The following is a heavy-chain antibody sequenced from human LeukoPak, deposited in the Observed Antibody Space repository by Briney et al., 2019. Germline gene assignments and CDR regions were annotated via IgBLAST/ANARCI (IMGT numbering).Heavy chain of an antibody. CDR3: AKSAYYDSSGFYREYYFDY. V-gene: IGHV3-7*03. CDR2: IKEVGTEK. D-gene: IGHD3-22*01. CDR1: GFTFSNYW. J-gene: IGHJ4*02. Sequence: PGGSLRLSCAASGFTFSNYWMTWVRQAPGKGLEWVAKIKEVGTEKYYVDSVKGRFTVSRDNAKNLLYLQMNSLRAEDTAVYYCAKSAYYDSSGFYREYYFDYWGQGTLVTVSS.